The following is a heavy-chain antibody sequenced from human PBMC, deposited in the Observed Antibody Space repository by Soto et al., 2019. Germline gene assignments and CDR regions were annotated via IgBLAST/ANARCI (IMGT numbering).Heavy chain of an antibody. V-gene: IGHV4-31*11. J-gene: IGHJ3*01. CDR2: ISYFGHT. Sequence: QVQLQETGPGLVKPSQTLSLTCGVSGKSIRSAGYYWTWIRQRPGKGLEWIGHISYFGHTHYSPSLTSRVTLALAPSKNQFSLELTSVKAADTAVYYCATSPPGDNDAFDVWGQGHWSPSLQ. CDR3: ATSPPGDNDAFDV. D-gene: IGHD4-17*01. CDR1: GKSIRSAGYY.